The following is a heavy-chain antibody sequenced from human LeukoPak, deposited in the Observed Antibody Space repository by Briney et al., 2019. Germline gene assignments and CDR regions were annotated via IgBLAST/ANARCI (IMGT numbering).Heavy chain of an antibody. V-gene: IGHV3-7*03. CDR1: GFTFSSYW. J-gene: IGHJ6*02. CDR3: AKATMVRGWSYYYYGMDV. D-gene: IGHD3-10*01. CDR2: IKQDGSEK. Sequence: PGGSLRLSCAASGFTFSSYWMSWVRQAPGKGLEWVANIKQDGSEKYYVDSVKGRFTISRDNSKNTLYLQMNSLRAEDTAVYYCAKATMVRGWSYYYYGMDVWGQGTTVTVSS.